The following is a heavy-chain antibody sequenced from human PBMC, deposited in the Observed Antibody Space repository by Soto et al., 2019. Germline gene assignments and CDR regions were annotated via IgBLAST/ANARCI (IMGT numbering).Heavy chain of an antibody. CDR2: IYYNGST. CDR1: GGSISSYC. J-gene: IGHJ6*02. V-gene: IGHV4-59*01. CDR3: ARDRPARASGYPLSPPYYYYVMDV. D-gene: IGHD5-12*01. Sequence: QVQLQESAPGLVKPSETLSLTCTVSGGSISSYCWSWIRQPPGKGMEWIGYIYYNGSTNSNPSLKSRVTIPVDTSKTQFPLKLSSVTAADTAVYYCARDRPARASGYPLSPPYYYYVMDVWGQGTTVTVSS.